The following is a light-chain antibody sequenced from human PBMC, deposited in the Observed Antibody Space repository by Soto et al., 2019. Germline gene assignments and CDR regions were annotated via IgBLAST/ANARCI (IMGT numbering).Light chain of an antibody. Sequence: QAVVTQSPSASASLGASVKLTCTLSSGHSNYVIAWHQQQPEKGPRYLMKLNSDGSHSKGDGIPDRFSGSSSGAERYLTISSLQSEDEADYSCQTWDTGIRVFGGGTKLTVL. CDR3: QTWDTGIRV. J-gene: IGLJ2*01. V-gene: IGLV4-69*01. CDR1: SGHSNYV. CDR2: LNSDGSH.